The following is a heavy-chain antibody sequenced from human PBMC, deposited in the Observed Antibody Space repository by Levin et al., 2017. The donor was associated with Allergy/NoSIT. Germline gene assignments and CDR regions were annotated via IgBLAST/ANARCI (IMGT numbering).Heavy chain of an antibody. V-gene: IGHV1-18*01. CDR2: ISADNGDT. Sequence: ASVKVSCKSSGYTFTSYGISWVRQAPGQGLEWVGWISADNGDTNFAQKLRGRITMTTDTSTSTAYMELRSLRFDDTAVYYCARVPGGYCSGGTCYYFHMDVWGKGTTVTVSS. D-gene: IGHD2-15*01. CDR1: GYTFTSYG. J-gene: IGHJ6*03. CDR3: ARVPGGYCSGGTCYYFHMDV.